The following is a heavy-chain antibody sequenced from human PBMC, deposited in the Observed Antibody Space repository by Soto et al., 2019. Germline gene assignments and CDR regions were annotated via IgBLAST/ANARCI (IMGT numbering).Heavy chain of an antibody. Sequence: QITLKESGPTLVKPTQTLTLTCSFSGFSLSTTGVGVGWIRQSPGKALEWLAIIYWDNDKRYSPSLKSRVTXXXXXXXXXXXXXXXXXXXXXXXXXYCARSLWFGELHWGQGALVTVSS. CDR2: IYWDNDK. D-gene: IGHD3-10*01. CDR3: ARSLWFGELH. V-gene: IGHV2-5*02. CDR1: GFSLSTTGVG. J-gene: IGHJ4*02.